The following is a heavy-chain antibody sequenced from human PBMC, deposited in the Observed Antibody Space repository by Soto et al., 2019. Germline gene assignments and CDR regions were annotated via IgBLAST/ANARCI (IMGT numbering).Heavy chain of an antibody. D-gene: IGHD5-12*01. V-gene: IGHV4-59*08. CDR1: GASISTHY. Sequence: SETLSLTCTVSGASISTHYWSWIRQPPGKGLEWIGYIYYTGSTNYNPSLKSRVTMSIDTPKNQFSLKLSSVTAADTAVYYCAKHTHIVATPDYFDYWGQGTLVTVS. CDR2: IYYTGST. CDR3: AKHTHIVATPDYFDY. J-gene: IGHJ4*02.